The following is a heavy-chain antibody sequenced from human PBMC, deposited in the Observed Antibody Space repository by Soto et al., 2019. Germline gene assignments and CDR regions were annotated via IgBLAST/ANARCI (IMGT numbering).Heavy chain of an antibody. Sequence: PSETLSLTCAVSGGSIRSSNWWSWVRQPPGKGLEWIGEIYHSGSTNYNPSLKSRITISVNKSKNQFSLKLSSVTAADTAVYYCVIDSYGDYSIYYLGLGTLVTVSS. CDR1: GGSIRSSNW. J-gene: IGHJ4*02. CDR3: VIDSYGDYSIYY. V-gene: IGHV4-4*02. CDR2: IYHSGST. D-gene: IGHD4-17*01.